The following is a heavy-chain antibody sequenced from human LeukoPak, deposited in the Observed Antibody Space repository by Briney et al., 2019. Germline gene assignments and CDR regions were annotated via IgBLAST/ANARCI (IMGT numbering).Heavy chain of an antibody. CDR3: ARAYCSGGSCYSEADAFDI. J-gene: IGHJ3*02. CDR1: GFTFSSYS. D-gene: IGHD2-15*01. V-gene: IGHV3-21*01. Sequence: PGGSLRLSCAASGFTFSSYSMYWVRQAPGKGLEWVSSISSSSSYIYYADSVKGRFTISRDNAKNSLYLQMNSLRAEDTAVYYCARAYCSGGSCYSEADAFDIWGQGTMVTVSS. CDR2: ISSSSSYI.